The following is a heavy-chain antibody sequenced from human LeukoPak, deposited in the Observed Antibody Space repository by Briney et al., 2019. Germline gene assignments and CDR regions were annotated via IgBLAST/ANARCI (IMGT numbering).Heavy chain of an antibody. Sequence: GGSLRLSCAASGFTFSSYSMNWVRQALGKGLEWVSSISSGSTYMYYADSVKGRYTISRDNAKNSMYLQMNSLRVEDTAVYYCGRVGGRSKAAKGDAFDIWGQGTMVTVSS. CDR3: GRVGGRSKAAKGDAFDI. D-gene: IGHD6-6*01. CDR1: GFTFSSYS. J-gene: IGHJ3*02. CDR2: ISSGSTYM. V-gene: IGHV3-21*01.